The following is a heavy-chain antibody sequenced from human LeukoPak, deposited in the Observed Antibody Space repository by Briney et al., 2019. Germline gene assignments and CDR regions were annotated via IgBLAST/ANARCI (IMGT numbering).Heavy chain of an antibody. CDR3: GKGTNFYGSGIYYNDAFDI. J-gene: IGHJ3*02. D-gene: IGHD3-10*01. CDR1: GLTFSSYA. Sequence: GGSLRLSCAASGLTFSSYAMSWVRQAPGKGLEWVSGISGSGGPTYYADSVKGRFTISRDNSKNTLYLQMISLRAEDTTVYYYGKGTNFYGSGIYYNDAFDIWGQGTMVTVSS. V-gene: IGHV3-23*01. CDR2: ISGSGGPT.